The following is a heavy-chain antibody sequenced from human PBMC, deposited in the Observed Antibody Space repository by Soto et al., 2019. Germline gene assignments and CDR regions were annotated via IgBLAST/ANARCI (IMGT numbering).Heavy chain of an antibody. J-gene: IGHJ4*02. CDR3: VKSQFSDSGDYPLAS. D-gene: IGHD3-22*01. CDR2: ISYDESDK. Sequence: QVQLVESGGGVVQPGRSLRLSCAASGFTFSTYAMHWVRQAPGKGLEWVAVISYDESDKLYADSVKGRFTISKDNSKNTMYLQMNSLRVEDTAVYDCVKSQFSDSGDYPLASWGQGTLVTVSS. CDR1: GFTFSTYA. V-gene: IGHV3-30*18.